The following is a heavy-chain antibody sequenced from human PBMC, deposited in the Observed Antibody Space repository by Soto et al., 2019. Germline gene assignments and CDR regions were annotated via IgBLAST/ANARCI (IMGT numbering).Heavy chain of an antibody. J-gene: IGHJ6*02. V-gene: IGHV3-33*06. CDR2: TWYDGTNK. CDR3: ANTLRYDYYVMDV. Sequence: VAVTWYDGTNKYYADSVKGRFTISRDNSKNTLYLQMNSLRAEDTAVYYCANTLRYDYYVMDVWGQGTTVTVPS.